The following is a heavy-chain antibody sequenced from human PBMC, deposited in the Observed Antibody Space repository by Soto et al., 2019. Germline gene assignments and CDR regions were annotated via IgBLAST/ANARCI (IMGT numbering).Heavy chain of an antibody. J-gene: IGHJ4*02. Sequence: PSETLSLTCTVSGGSISSSSYYWGWIRQPPGKGLEWIGSIYYSGSTYYNPSLKSRVTISVDTSKNQFSLKLSSVTAADTAVYYCASLYYILTGYVDYWGQGTLVTVSS. D-gene: IGHD3-9*01. V-gene: IGHV4-39*01. CDR2: IYYSGST. CDR1: GGSISSSSYY. CDR3: ASLYYILTGYVDY.